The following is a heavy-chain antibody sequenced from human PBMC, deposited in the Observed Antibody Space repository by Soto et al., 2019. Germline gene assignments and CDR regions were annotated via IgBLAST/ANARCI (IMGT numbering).Heavy chain of an antibody. Sequence: PGGSLRLSCAASGFTFSSYSMNWVRQAPGKGLEWVSSISSSSGYVYYADSVKGRFTISRDNAKNSLYLQMNSLRAEDTAVYYCESTSSSTRNTIAAAGPYNFDYWGQVNLVTVSS. CDR1: GFTFSSYS. CDR3: ESTSSSTRNTIAAAGPYNFDY. CDR2: ISSSSGYV. D-gene: IGHD6-13*01. V-gene: IGHV3-21*01. J-gene: IGHJ4*02.